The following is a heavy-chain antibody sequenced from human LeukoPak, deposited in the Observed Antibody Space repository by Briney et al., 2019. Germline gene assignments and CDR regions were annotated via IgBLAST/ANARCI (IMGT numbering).Heavy chain of an antibody. D-gene: IGHD5-18*01. CDR1: GFTFSSYW. V-gene: IGHV3-7*04. CDR3: ARVDVDTAMVGYMDV. J-gene: IGHJ6*03. Sequence: GGSLRLSCAASGFTFSSYWMSWVRQAPGKGLEWVAYIKQDGSEKYYVDSVKGRCTISRDNAKNSLYLQMNNLRAEDTAVYYCARVDVDTAMVGYMDVWGKGTTVTVSS. CDR2: IKQDGSEK.